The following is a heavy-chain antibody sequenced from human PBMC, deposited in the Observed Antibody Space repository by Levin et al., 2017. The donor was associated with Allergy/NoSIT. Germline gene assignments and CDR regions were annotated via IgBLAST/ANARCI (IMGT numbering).Heavy chain of an antibody. J-gene: IGHJ3*02. CDR1: GGSISSYY. V-gene: IGHV4-4*07. Sequence: PSETLSLTCTVSGGSISSYYWSWIRQPAGKGLEWIGRIYTSGSTNYNPSLKSRVTMSVDTSKNQFSLKLSSVTAADTAVYYCARCRSPGGSSWYFCAFDIWGQGTMVTVSS. CDR3: ARCRSPGGSSWYFCAFDI. D-gene: IGHD6-13*01. CDR2: IYTSGST.